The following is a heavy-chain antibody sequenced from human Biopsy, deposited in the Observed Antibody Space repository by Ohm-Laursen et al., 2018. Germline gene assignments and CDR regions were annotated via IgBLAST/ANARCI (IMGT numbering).Heavy chain of an antibody. CDR3: ARDPRDTALGIFDY. CDR2: IWFDKTNK. V-gene: IGHV3-33*01. D-gene: IGHD5-18*01. J-gene: IGHJ4*02. CDR1: GFTLNKHG. Sequence: SLRLSCAASGFTLNKHGMHWVRQAPGKGLEWVAVIWFDKTNKHYADSVKGRFTISRDNSKNMLYLQMNTLRDADPAVYYCARDPRDTALGIFDYWGLGTLVTVSS.